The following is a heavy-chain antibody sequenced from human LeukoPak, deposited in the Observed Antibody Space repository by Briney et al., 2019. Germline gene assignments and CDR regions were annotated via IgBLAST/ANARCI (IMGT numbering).Heavy chain of an antibody. CDR1: GYSISSGSY. D-gene: IGHD1-7*01. CDR2: IYHSGST. Sequence: SETLSLTCTVSGYSISSGSYWGWIRQPPGKGLEWIGTIYHSGSTYYNPSLKSRVTISVDTSKNQFSLKLSSVTAADTAVYYCARGQRKRFGYNWNYGFDYWGQGTLVTVSS. J-gene: IGHJ4*02. CDR3: ARGQRKRFGYNWNYGFDY. V-gene: IGHV4-38-2*02.